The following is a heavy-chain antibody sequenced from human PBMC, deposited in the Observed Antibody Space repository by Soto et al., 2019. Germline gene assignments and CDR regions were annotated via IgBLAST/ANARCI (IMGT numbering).Heavy chain of an antibody. CDR2: ISAYNGNT. D-gene: IGHD6-13*01. Sequence: GAPVKVSCKASGYTFTSYGISWVRQAPGQGLEWMGWISAYNGNTNYAQKLQGRVTMTTDTSTSTAYMELRSLRSDDTAVYYCARDGDVKAGPYYYYGMDVWGQGTTVTVSS. J-gene: IGHJ6*02. V-gene: IGHV1-18*01. CDR3: ARDGDVKAGPYYYYGMDV. CDR1: GYTFTSYG.